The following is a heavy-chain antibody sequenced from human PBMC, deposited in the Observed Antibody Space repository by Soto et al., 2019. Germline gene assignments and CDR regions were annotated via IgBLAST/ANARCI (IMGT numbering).Heavy chain of an antibody. Sequence: SVKVSCKASGGTFSSYAISWLRQAPGQGLEWMGGIIPIFGTANYAQKFQGRVTITADESTSTAYMELSSLRSEDTAVYYCARVLDYGVPSVYYFDYWGQGTLVT. J-gene: IGHJ4*02. CDR2: IIPIFGTA. D-gene: IGHD4-17*01. CDR3: ARVLDYGVPSVYYFDY. CDR1: GGTFSSYA. V-gene: IGHV1-69*13.